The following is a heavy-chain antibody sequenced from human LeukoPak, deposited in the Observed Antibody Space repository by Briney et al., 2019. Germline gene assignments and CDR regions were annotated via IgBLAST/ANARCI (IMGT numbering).Heavy chain of an antibody. D-gene: IGHD3-10*01. CDR2: ISSSGVYI. V-gene: IGHV3-21*01. Sequence: PGGPLRLSCAASGFTFNDYGMIWVRQAPGKGLEWVSYISSSGVYIYYADSLKGRFTISRDNAKNSLYLQMNSLRAEDTAIYFCARDFRIYYGSGSYGSRFDPWGQGTLVTVSS. J-gene: IGHJ5*02. CDR1: GFTFNDYG. CDR3: ARDFRIYYGSGSYGSRFDP.